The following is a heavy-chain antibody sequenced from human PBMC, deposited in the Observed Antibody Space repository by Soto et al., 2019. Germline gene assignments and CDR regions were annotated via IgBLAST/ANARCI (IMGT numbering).Heavy chain of an antibody. Sequence: PSETLSLTCTVSGGSISSGGYYWSWIRQHPGKGLEWIGYIYYSGSTYYNPSLKSRVTISVDTSKNQFSLKLSSVTAADTAVYYCARGFGGGRWFDPCGQGTLVTVSS. CDR3: ARGFGGGRWFDP. J-gene: IGHJ5*02. CDR1: GGSISSGGYY. V-gene: IGHV4-31*03. D-gene: IGHD3-10*01. CDR2: IYYSGST.